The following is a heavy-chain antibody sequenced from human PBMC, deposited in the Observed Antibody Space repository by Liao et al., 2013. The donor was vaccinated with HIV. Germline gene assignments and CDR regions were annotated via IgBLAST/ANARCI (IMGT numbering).Heavy chain of an antibody. Sequence: QVQVQESGPGLVRPSETLSLTCTVSGASISSSSYYWGWIRQPPGKGLEWIGSISYSGTIFYNPSLMRRVTISVDTSKKLFSLRLSSVTAADTAVYYCARDERFWHYFDYWGQGTLVTVSS. CDR2: ISYSGTI. V-gene: IGHV4-39*07. CDR1: GASISSSSYY. D-gene: IGHD3-3*01. J-gene: IGHJ4*02. CDR3: ARDERFWHYFDY.